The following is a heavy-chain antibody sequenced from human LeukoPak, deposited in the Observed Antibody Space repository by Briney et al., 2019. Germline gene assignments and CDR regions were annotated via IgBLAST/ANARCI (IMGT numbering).Heavy chain of an antibody. J-gene: IGHJ4*02. D-gene: IGHD3-22*01. Sequence: GSLSLSCAVSGFPLSNYGMSWVRQAPGKGLEWVAGIYDSGGSTSYADSVKGRFTISRDNPRNTLYLQMNSLRAEDTAVHFCAKRGVVIRVILVGFHKAAYYFDSWGQGALVTVSS. CDR3: AKRGVVIRVILVGFHKAAYYFDS. CDR1: GFPLSNYG. V-gene: IGHV3-23*01. CDR2: IYDSGGST.